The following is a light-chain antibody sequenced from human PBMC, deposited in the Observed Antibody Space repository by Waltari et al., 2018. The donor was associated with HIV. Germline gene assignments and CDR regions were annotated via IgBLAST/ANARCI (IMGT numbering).Light chain of an antibody. Sequence: QSVLTQPPSASGRPGQSVTISCTGSSRDVGGYNYVSWYQQHPGNAPILRIYEVSKWPSGVPDRFSGSKSGNTASLTVSGLQAEDEADYYCSSYAGSNVVFGGGTKLTVL. V-gene: IGLV2-8*01. CDR2: EVS. J-gene: IGLJ2*01. CDR3: SSYAGSNVV. CDR1: SRDVGGYNY.